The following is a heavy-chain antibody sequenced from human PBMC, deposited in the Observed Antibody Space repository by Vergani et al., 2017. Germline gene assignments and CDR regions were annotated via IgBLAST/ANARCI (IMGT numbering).Heavy chain of an antibody. CDR3: ARQAMTAMDV. CDR2: INPSSGGT. CDR1: AYPFSDYY. V-gene: IGHV1-2*02. J-gene: IGHJ6*02. D-gene: IGHD2-2*01. Sequence: QVQLVQSGTEVRKPGASVKVSCKASAYPFSDYYIHWVRQAPGQGLEWMGWINPSSGGTNYGQSFEGRVTMTRDTSINTVYMELSRLTSDDTAMYYCARQAMTAMDVWGQGTTVTVS.